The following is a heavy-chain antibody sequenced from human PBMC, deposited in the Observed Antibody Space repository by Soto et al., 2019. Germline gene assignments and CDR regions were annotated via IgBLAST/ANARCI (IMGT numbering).Heavy chain of an antibody. CDR2: TYYRSKWYN. J-gene: IGHJ5*02. CDR3: AREGRVSWFDP. Sequence: SQPLSLTCAISGASVSSNIAACNCIRQSPSRGLEWLGRTYYRSKWYNDYAVSVKSRITINPDTSKNQFSLQLNSVTPEDTAVYYCAREGRVSWFDPWGQGTLVTVSS. V-gene: IGHV6-1*01. CDR1: GASVSSNIAA.